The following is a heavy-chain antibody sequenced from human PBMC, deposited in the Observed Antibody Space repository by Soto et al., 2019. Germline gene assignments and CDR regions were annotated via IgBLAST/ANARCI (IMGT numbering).Heavy chain of an antibody. D-gene: IGHD1-20*01. CDR1: GYTFMSHV. J-gene: IGHJ4*02. CDR3: ARASGIRGPSGDLDY. Sequence: QVQLVQSGAEVKEPGASVKVSCRASGYTFMSHVMHWVRQAPGQRLEWMGWVTGGNGDTKYSQNFQGRVTITRDTSATTAYMELSRLTSEDTAVYYCARASGIRGPSGDLDYWGQGTLVTVSS. CDR2: VTGGNGDT. V-gene: IGHV1-3*01.